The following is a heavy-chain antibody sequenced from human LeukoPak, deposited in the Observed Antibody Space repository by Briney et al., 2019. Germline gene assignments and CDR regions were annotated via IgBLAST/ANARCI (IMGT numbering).Heavy chain of an antibody. Sequence: ASVKVSCKASGDTFTTYAINWVRQAPGQGLEWMGGIIPIFGTANYAQKFQGRVTITADEPTSTAYMELNSLRSEDTAVYYCASSFYCSGGSCYSNSVAFSWFDPWGQGTLVTVSS. V-gene: IGHV1-69*13. CDR2: IIPIFGTA. CDR1: GDTFTTYA. D-gene: IGHD2-15*01. CDR3: ASSFYCSGGSCYSNSVAFSWFDP. J-gene: IGHJ5*02.